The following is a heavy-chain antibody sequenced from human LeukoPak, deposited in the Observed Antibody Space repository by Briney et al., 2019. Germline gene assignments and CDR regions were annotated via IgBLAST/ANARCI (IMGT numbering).Heavy chain of an antibody. V-gene: IGHV4-39*01. CDR1: GASILNSDDY. J-gene: IGHJ4*02. D-gene: IGHD1-26*01. CDR2: ISYRGTT. CDR3: ARPRSGSYSYFDF. Sequence: SETLSLTCSVSGASILNSDDYGAWIRQPPGKGLEWIGSISYRGTTYYNPSLKSRAIISVAASKNHLFLDLYSLTATDTAVYFCARPRSGSYSYFDFWGQGDLVTVSS.